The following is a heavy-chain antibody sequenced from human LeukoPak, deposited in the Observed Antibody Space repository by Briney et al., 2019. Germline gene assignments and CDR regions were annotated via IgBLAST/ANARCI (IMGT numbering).Heavy chain of an antibody. Sequence: PGGSLRLSCAASGFTFSTYAMHWVRQAPGKGLEYVSGISTDGGSTYYANSVKGRFTISRDNSKNTLFLQMGSLRAEDMAVYYCARDQAEEWLLSRYFDYWGQGTLVTVSP. CDR3: ARDQAEEWLLSRYFDY. V-gene: IGHV3-64*01. D-gene: IGHD3-3*01. CDR2: ISTDGGST. CDR1: GFTFSTYA. J-gene: IGHJ4*02.